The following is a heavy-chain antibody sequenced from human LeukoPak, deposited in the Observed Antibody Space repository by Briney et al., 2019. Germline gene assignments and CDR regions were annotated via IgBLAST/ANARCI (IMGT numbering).Heavy chain of an antibody. Sequence: PGGSLRLFCATSGFIFSSYAMSWVRQAPGRGLEWVSSISGSGGSIYYADSVKGRFTISRDNSKNTLYLQMNSLRAEDTAVYYCAKARGEQNGGSNYWGQGTQVIVSS. CDR2: ISGSGGSI. D-gene: IGHD2-15*01. V-gene: IGHV3-23*01. CDR3: AKARGEQNGGSNY. CDR1: GFIFSSYA. J-gene: IGHJ4*02.